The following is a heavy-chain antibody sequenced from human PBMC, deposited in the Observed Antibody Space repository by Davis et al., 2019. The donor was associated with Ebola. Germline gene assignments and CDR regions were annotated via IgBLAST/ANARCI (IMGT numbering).Heavy chain of an antibody. D-gene: IGHD3-9*01. CDR3: TTGGYDILTGLNDY. Sequence: AASVKVSCKASGGTFSSYAISWVRQAPGQGLEWMGRIIPILGIANYAQKFQGRVTITADKSTSTAYMELSSLKTEDTAVYYCTTGGYDILTGLNDYWGQGTLVTVSS. J-gene: IGHJ4*02. CDR1: GGTFSSYA. CDR2: IIPILGIA. V-gene: IGHV1-69*04.